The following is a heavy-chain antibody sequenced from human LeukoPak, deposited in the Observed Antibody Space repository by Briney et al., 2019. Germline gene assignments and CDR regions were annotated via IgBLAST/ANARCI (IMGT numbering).Heavy chain of an antibody. CDR3: ARDYYDSSIFDY. CDR1: GSTFSDYY. V-gene: IGHV3-11*01. Sequence: GGSLRLSCAASGSTFSDYYMSWIRQAPGKGLEWVSYISSSGSTIYYADSVKGRFTISRDNAKNSLYLQMNSLRAEDTAVYYCARDYYDSSIFDYWGQGTLDTVSS. D-gene: IGHD3-22*01. CDR2: ISSSGSTI. J-gene: IGHJ4*02.